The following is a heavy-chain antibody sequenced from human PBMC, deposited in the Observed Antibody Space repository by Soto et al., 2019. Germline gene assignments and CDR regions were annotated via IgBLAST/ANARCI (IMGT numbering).Heavy chain of an antibody. J-gene: IGHJ6*02. V-gene: IGHV4-31*03. Sequence: QVQLQESGPGLVKPSQTLSLTSTVSGGSISSGGYYWSWIRQHTGKGLEWTGYIYYSVSTYYNPSRKSRVTIPVETSKNQSSLKRSSVTAADTAVDYCARETTVPPSYGMDVWGQGTTVTVSS. D-gene: IGHD4-4*01. CDR1: GGSISSGGYY. CDR2: IYYSVST. CDR3: ARETTVPPSYGMDV.